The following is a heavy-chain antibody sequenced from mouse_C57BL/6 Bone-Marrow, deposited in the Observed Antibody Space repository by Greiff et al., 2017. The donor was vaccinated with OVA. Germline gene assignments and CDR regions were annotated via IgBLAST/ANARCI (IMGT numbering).Heavy chain of an antibody. CDR3: ARRYGNYHY. Sequence: VKLVESGAELARPGASVKLSCKASGYTFTSYGISWVKQRTGQGLEWIGEIYPRSGNTYYNEKFKGKATLTADKSSSTGYMEVRSLTSENSAGYFCARRYGNYHYWGQGTTLTVSS. J-gene: IGHJ2*01. CDR2: IYPRSGNT. D-gene: IGHD2-10*02. CDR1: GYTFTSYG. V-gene: IGHV1-81*01.